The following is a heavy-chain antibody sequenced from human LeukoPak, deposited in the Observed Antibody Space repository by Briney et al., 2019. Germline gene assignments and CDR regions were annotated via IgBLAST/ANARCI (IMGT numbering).Heavy chain of an antibody. CDR1: GYTFTSYD. D-gene: IGHD2-2*01. Sequence: GASVKVSCKASGYTFTSYDINWVRQATGQGLEWMGWISAYNGNTNYAQKLQGRVTMTTDTSTSTAHMELRSLRSDDTAVYYCARDLTAASDYWGQGTLVTVSS. J-gene: IGHJ4*02. CDR2: ISAYNGNT. CDR3: ARDLTAASDY. V-gene: IGHV1-18*01.